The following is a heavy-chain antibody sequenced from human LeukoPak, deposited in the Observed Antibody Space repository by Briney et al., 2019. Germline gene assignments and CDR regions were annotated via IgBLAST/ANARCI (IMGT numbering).Heavy chain of an antibody. CDR2: ISGYNGNT. CDR3: ARPLRVTMIRGAAFRASSDFDP. Sequence: GASVKVSCKASGYTFTSYGISWVRQAPGQGLEWMGWISGYNGNTNYAQKLQGRVTMTRDTSISTAYMEVSRLRYDDTAVYYCARPLRVTMIRGAAFRASSDFDPWGQGTLVTVSS. J-gene: IGHJ5*02. CDR1: GYTFTSYG. V-gene: IGHV1-18*01. D-gene: IGHD3-10*01.